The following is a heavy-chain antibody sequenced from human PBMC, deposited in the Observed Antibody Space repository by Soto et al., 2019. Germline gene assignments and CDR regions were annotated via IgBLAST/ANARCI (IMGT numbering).Heavy chain of an antibody. D-gene: IGHD4-17*01. CDR3: TRGHGNFAGGFDY. J-gene: IGHJ4*02. CDR2: ISASNGNT. Sequence: QGPLVQSGPEVKKPGASVRISCQASGYTFTQYSINWVRQAPGQGLEWMGWISASNGNTDLAQKFQGRVTLATDTLTSTAYMELRSLRSDDTAVFFCTRGHGNFAGGFDYWGQGTLVTVSS. CDR1: GYTFTQYS. V-gene: IGHV1-18*04.